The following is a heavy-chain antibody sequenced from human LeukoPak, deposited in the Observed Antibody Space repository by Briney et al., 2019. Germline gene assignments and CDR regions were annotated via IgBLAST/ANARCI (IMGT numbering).Heavy chain of an antibody. J-gene: IGHJ5*02. D-gene: IGHD2-21*02. V-gene: IGHV3-74*01. CDR1: GFTFSSYW. CDR2: INSDGSST. Sequence: GGSLRLSCAASGFTFSSYWMHWVRQAPGKGLVRVSRINSDGSSTSYADSVKGRFTISRDNSKNTLYLQMNSLRAEDTAVYYCAKLMGMIVVVTGPLDPWGQGTLVTVSS. CDR3: AKLMGMIVVVTGPLDP.